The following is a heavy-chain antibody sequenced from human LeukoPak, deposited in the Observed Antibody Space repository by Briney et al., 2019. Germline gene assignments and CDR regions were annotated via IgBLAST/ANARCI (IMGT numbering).Heavy chain of an antibody. CDR3: ARDPSLRTTLDY. Sequence: GGSLRLSCAASVFPFNNYGMHWVRQAPGKGLEWVAIISYDGSDKYYADSVNGRFTISRDNSKNTLYLQMSSLRAEDTAVYCCARDPSLRTTLDYWGQGTLVTVSS. D-gene: IGHD1-1*01. CDR2: ISYDGSDK. V-gene: IGHV3-30*03. CDR1: VFPFNNYG. J-gene: IGHJ4*02.